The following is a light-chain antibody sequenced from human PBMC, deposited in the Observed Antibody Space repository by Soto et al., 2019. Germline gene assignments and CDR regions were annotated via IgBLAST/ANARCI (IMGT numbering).Light chain of an antibody. CDR1: SRDVGSYNL. V-gene: IGLV2-23*02. CDR3: CSYAGSNTWV. J-gene: IGLJ3*02. Sequence: QSVLTQPASVSGSPGQSITLSCTGTSRDVGSYNLVSWYQKHPGKAPKLIIYEVSKRPSGVSDRFSGSKSGNTASLTISGLQAEDESDYYCCSYAGSNTWVFGGGTKLTVL. CDR2: EVS.